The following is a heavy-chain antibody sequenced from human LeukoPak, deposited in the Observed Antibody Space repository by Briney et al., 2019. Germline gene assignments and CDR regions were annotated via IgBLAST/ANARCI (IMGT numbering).Heavy chain of an antibody. Sequence: SETLSLTCTVSGGSISSSSYYWGWIRQPPGKGLEWIGSIYHSGSTNYNPSLKSRVTISVDKSKNQFSLKLSSVTAADTAVYYCARGPDIVVVVAATSGDYYYGMDVWGQGTTVTVSS. CDR2: IYHSGST. J-gene: IGHJ6*02. D-gene: IGHD2-15*01. CDR3: ARGPDIVVVVAATSGDYYYGMDV. V-gene: IGHV4-39*07. CDR1: GGSISSSSYY.